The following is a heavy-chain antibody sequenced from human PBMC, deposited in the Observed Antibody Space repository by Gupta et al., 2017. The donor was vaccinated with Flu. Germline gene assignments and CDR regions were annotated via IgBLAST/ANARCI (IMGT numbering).Heavy chain of an antibody. CDR3: ANFYI. V-gene: IGHV4-59*01. J-gene: IGHJ3*02. CDR1: GGSISRYH. CDR2: LYNNGST. Sequence: LPCTVSGGSISRYHWSWIRQTPGKGLEWIGYLYNNGSTDFNPSLKSRVTMSVDTPKNQFSLKLTSVSTADTALYYCANFYIWGQGTMVTVSS.